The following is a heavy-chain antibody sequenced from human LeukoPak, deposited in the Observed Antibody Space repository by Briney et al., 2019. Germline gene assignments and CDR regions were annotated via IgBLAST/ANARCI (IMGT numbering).Heavy chain of an antibody. CDR2: IPASGNTR. D-gene: IGHD6-19*01. CDR3: AKDIRNTGWYKDS. Sequence: PGGSLGLSCAASGFTFSIYAMSGVRRAPGKGLEGVSGIPASGNTRYYADSLKGRFTISRDNSKNTLSRQRKSLTGEDTAVYYCAKDIRNTGWYKDSWGRGTLVTVSS. J-gene: IGHJ5*01. V-gene: IGHV3-23*01. CDR1: GFTFSIYA.